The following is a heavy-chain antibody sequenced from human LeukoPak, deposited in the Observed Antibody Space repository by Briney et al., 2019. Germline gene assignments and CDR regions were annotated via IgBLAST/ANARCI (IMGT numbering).Heavy chain of an antibody. V-gene: IGHV3-9*01. CDR1: GFTFDDYA. D-gene: IGHD3-3*01. J-gene: IGHJ3*02. CDR3: AKDRFLEWISSAFDI. Sequence: LPGRSLRLSCAASGFTFDDYAMHWVRQAPGKGLEWVSGISWNSGSIGYVDSVKGRFTISRDNAKNSLYLQMNSLRAEDTASHYCAKDRFLEWISSAFDIWGQGTMVTVSS. CDR2: ISWNSGSI.